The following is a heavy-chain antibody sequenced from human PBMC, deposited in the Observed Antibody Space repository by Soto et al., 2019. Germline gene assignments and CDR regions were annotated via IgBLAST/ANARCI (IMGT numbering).Heavy chain of an antibody. D-gene: IGHD2-2*01. J-gene: IGHJ6*02. CDR2: INDVGTTI. CDR1: GITISSYE. CDR3: VRGLCTSTIYYRQYYTLDV. V-gene: IGHV3-48*03. Sequence: PGGSLRLSCVDSGITISSYEMNWVRQAPGKGLEWVSYINDVGTTIYYADSVKGRFTISRDNAQNALYLQMSSLRAEDTAVYYCVRGLCTSTIYYRQYYTLDVWGQGTTVTVSS.